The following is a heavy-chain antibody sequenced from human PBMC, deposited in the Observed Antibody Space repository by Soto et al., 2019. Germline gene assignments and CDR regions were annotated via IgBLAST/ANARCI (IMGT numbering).Heavy chain of an antibody. CDR2: ISHDGINK. D-gene: IGHD6-19*01. Sequence: QVRLVESGGGVVQPGRSLRLSCTASGFSFSSYAMYWFRQPPGKGLEWGAVISHDGINKHYADSVKGRVTVARDNSNHSLDLQLNSLRCEDTAMYYCARDMYSSDYFVKWFEPWGQGTLVTVSS. CDR1: GFSFSSYA. CDR3: ARDMYSSDYFVKWFEP. J-gene: IGHJ5*02. V-gene: IGHV3-30-3*01.